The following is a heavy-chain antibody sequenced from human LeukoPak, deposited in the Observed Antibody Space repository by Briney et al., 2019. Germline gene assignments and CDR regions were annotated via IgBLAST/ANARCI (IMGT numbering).Heavy chain of an antibody. J-gene: IGHJ6*03. CDR2: ISTYNGNT. CDR3: ARQGKGAFFYYYMEV. CDR1: AYTSPHYG. Sequence: ASVTVSRKASAYTSPHYGITWVRQPPGRGLEGMGWISTYNGNTQYGQKFQGRVTMTTDTPTKTVYMELSNLRSNDTAVYYCARQGKGAFFYYYMEVGGKGTTVTVSS. V-gene: IGHV1-18*01.